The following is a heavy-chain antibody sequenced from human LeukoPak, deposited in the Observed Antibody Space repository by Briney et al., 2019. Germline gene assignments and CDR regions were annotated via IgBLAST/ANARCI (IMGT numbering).Heavy chain of an antibody. J-gene: IGHJ3*02. Sequence: GGSLRLSCAASGFTFSSYGMSWVRQAPGKGLEWVSAISGSGGSTYYADSVKGRFTISRDNSKNALYLQMNSLRAEDTAVYYCAKAWNTAMVHDAFDIWGQGTMVTVSS. CDR2: ISGSGGST. V-gene: IGHV3-23*01. CDR3: AKAWNTAMVHDAFDI. D-gene: IGHD5-18*01. CDR1: GFTFSSYG.